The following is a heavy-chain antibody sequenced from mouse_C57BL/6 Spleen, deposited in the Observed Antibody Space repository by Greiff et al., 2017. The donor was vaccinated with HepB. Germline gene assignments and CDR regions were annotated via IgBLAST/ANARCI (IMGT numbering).Heavy chain of an antibody. D-gene: IGHD1-1*01. CDR2: IDPENGDT. CDR1: GFNIKDDY. CDR3: TTWYYGSSPDY. V-gene: IGHV14-4*01. J-gene: IGHJ2*01. Sequence: VQLKESGAELVRPGASVKLSCTASGFNIKDDYMHWVKQRPEQGLEWIGWIDPENGDTEYASKFQGKATITADTSSNTAYLQLSSLTSEDTAVYYCTTWYYGSSPDYWGQGTTLTVSS.